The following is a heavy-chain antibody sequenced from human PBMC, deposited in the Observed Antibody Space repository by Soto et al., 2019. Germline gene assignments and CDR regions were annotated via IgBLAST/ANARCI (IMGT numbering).Heavy chain of an antibody. CDR1: GYTFTSYG. V-gene: IGHV1-18*01. D-gene: IGHD3-10*01. J-gene: IGHJ6*02. CDR3: ARRDYGSGSYYNHYYYGMDV. Sequence: ASVKVSCKASGYTFTSYGISWVRQAPGQGLEWMGWISAYNGNTNYAQKLQGRVTMTTDTSTSTAYMELRSLRSDDTAVYYCARRDYGSGSYYNHYYYGMDVWGQGTTVTVSS. CDR2: ISAYNGNT.